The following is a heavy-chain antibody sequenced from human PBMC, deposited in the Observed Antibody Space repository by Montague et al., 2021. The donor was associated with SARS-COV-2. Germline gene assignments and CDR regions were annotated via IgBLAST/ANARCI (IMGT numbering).Heavy chain of an antibody. CDR1: DIFSSNIAT. J-gene: IGHJ4*02. CDR3: ARIPVGSKYYFDF. D-gene: IGHD2-2*01. Sequence: CAISDIFSSNIATWNWIRQSPSRGLEWLGRTYYRSKWYNDYAESVKSRITIDPDTSKHQFSLHLNSVTPEDTAVYYCARIPVGSKYYFDFWGQGTLVTVSS. CDR2: TYYRSKWYN. V-gene: IGHV6-1*01.